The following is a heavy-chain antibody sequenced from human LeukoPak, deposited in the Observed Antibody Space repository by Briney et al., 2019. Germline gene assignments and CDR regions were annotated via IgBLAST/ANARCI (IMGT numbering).Heavy chain of an antibody. CDR3: AKEPITVAGNELGY. CDR2: ISGGGGST. CDR1: GFTLSSYA. Sequence: GGSLRPSRAASGFTLSSYAMRWGRQAPGEGAGWVSTISGGGGSTYYADSVKGRFTISSDNSKNTLFLQMNGLRAEDTAVYYCAKEPITVAGNELGYWGQGTLVTVSS. V-gene: IGHV3-23*01. D-gene: IGHD6-19*01. J-gene: IGHJ4*02.